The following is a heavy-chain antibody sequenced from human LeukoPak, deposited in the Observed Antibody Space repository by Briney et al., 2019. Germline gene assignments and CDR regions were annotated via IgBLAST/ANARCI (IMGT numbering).Heavy chain of an antibody. CDR3: AKKLWDYGDYYFDY. D-gene: IGHD4-17*01. Sequence: PGGSLRLSCAASGFPFSSYSMNWLRQSPGKGLEWVSSISGGSSYIYYADSVKGRFTISRDNAKNLLYLQMNSLRAEDTAVYYCAKKLWDYGDYYFDYWGLGTLVTVSS. V-gene: IGHV3-21*01. CDR2: ISGGSSYI. CDR1: GFPFSSYS. J-gene: IGHJ4*02.